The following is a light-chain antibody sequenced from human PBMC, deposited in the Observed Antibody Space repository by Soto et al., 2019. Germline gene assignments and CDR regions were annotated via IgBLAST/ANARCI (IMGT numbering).Light chain of an antibody. CDR3: QQYGTSPFT. Sequence: EIVMKQSPATLSVSTGERATLSCRASQSVSSSYLAWYQQKPGQAPRLLIYDASNRATGIPARFSGSGSGTDFTLTISRLEPEDFAVYYCQQYGTSPFTFGPVTKVDIK. V-gene: IGKV3-20*01. J-gene: IGKJ3*01. CDR2: DAS. CDR1: QSVSSSY.